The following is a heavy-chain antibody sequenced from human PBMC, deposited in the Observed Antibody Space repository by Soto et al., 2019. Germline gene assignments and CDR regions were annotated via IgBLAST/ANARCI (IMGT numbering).Heavy chain of an antibody. Sequence: SETLSLTCTVSDGSISSGDYYWSWIRQPPGKGLEWIGYIYYSGSTNYNPSLKSRVTISVDTSKNQFSLKLSSVTAADTAVYYCARVSGQVGATGGDYYYYGMDVWGQGTTVTVSS. CDR3: ARVSGQVGATGGDYYYYGMDV. CDR1: DGSISSGDYY. J-gene: IGHJ6*02. CDR2: IYYSGST. V-gene: IGHV4-61*08. D-gene: IGHD1-26*01.